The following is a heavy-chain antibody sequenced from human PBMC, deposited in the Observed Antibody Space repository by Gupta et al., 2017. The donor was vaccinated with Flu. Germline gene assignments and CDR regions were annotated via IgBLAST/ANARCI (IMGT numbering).Heavy chain of an antibody. V-gene: IGHV4-59*01. CDR1: GGSISSYY. Sequence: LSLTCTVSGGSISSYYWSWIRQPPGKGLEWIGYIYYSGSTNYNPSLKSRVTISVDTSKNQFSLKLSSVTAADTAVYYCARVSYGSDYFDYWGQGTLVTVSS. D-gene: IGHD3-10*01. CDR3: ARVSYGSDYFDY. J-gene: IGHJ4*02. CDR2: IYYSGST.